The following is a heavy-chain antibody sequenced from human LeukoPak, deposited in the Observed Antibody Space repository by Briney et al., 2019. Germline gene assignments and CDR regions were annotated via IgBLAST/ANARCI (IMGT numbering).Heavy chain of an antibody. J-gene: IGHJ6*03. D-gene: IGHD6-6*01. V-gene: IGHV3-23*01. Sequence: GGSLRLSCAASGFTFSSSAMSWVRQAPGKGLEWVSGISGSGHGGNTYYADSVKGRFTISRDNSKNSLYLQMNSLRAEDTAVYYCARAELYSSSIVSRLKNYYYYYMDVWGKGTTVTVSS. CDR2: ISGSGHGGNT. CDR1: GFTFSSSA. CDR3: ARAELYSSSIVSRLKNYYYYYMDV.